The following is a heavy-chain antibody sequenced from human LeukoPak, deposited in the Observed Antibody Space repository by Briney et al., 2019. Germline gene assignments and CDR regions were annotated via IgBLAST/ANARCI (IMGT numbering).Heavy chain of an antibody. CDR1: GFTFSSYS. CDR2: ISSSSSFI. D-gene: IGHD3-22*01. CDR3: AHSSGYAYGLDY. J-gene: IGHJ4*02. Sequence: GGSLRLSCAASGFTFSSYSMSWVRQAPGKGLEWVSSISSSSSFIYYADSVKGRFTISRDNAKNSLYLQMNSRRAEDTAVYYCAHSSGYAYGLDYWGRGTLVTVSS. V-gene: IGHV3-21*01.